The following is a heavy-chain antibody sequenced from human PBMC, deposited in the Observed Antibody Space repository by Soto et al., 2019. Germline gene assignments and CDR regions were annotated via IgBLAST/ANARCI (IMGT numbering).Heavy chain of an antibody. CDR1: GYTFTSYY. CDR2: ISPSGGST. D-gene: IGHD2-15*01. Sequence: QVQLVQSGAEVKKPGASVKVSCKASGYTFTSYYMHWVRQAPGQGLEWMGIISPSGGSTTYAQKFQGRLRMTRDTPTGTVHMALSSLRSEDTAVYYCARVYCSRGRCYGLDYWGQGTLVTLSS. V-gene: IGHV1-46*01. CDR3: ARVYCSRGRCYGLDY. J-gene: IGHJ4*02.